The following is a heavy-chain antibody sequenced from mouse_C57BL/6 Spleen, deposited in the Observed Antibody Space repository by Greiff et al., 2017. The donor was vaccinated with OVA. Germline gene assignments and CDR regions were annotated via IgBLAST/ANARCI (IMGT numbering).Heavy chain of an antibody. CDR2: IYPGRGNT. V-gene: IGHV1-66*01. CDR3: ARIYYDYPYAMDY. CDR1: GYSFTSYY. Sequence: QVQLQQSGPELVKPGASVKISCKASGYSFTSYYIHWVKQRPGQGLEWIGWIYPGRGNTKYNEKFKGKATLTADTSSSTAYMQLSSLTSEDSAVYYCARIYYDYPYAMDYWGQGTSVTVSS. D-gene: IGHD2-4*01. J-gene: IGHJ4*01.